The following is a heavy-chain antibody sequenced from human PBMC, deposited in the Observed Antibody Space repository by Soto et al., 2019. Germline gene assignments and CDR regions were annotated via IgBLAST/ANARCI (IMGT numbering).Heavy chain of an antibody. CDR2: ILPVYGTT. CDR3: ARVAIEYCSGGSCYFDS. D-gene: IGHD2-15*01. Sequence: QVQLVQSGAAVKKPGSSVKVSCKASGGTFSTYTITWVRQTPGQGLEWLGSILPVYGTTYYAQKFQGRVTITADESTSTAYMELSSLRSEDTAGYYCARVAIEYCSGGSCYFDSWGQGNLVTVSS. J-gene: IGHJ4*02. V-gene: IGHV1-69*15. CDR1: GGTFSTYT.